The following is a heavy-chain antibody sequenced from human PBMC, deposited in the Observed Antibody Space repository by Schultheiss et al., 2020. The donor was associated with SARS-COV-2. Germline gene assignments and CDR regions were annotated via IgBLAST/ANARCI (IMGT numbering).Heavy chain of an antibody. CDR1: GFTFSSYS. CDR3: ARDRGGNDY. J-gene: IGHJ4*02. Sequence: GGSLRLSCAASGFTFSSYSMNWVRQAPGKGLEWVSAISGSGGSTYYADSVKGRFTISRDNSKNTLYLQMNSLRAEDTAVYYCARDRGGNDYWGQGTLVTVSS. D-gene: IGHD4-23*01. V-gene: IGHV3-23*01. CDR2: ISGSGGST.